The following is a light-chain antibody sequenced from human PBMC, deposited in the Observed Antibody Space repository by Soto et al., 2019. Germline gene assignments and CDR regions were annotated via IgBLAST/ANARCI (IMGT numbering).Light chain of an antibody. J-gene: IGLJ1*01. V-gene: IGLV2-14*01. CDR3: YSYTGSSTLYV. Sequence: QSVLTQPASVSGSPGQSITISCTGTSSDVGGYNYVSWYQQHPGKVPKLMIYEVSNRPSGVSNRFSGSKSGNTASLTISGLQAEDEADYYCYSYTGSSTLYVFGTGTKLTVL. CDR1: SSDVGGYNY. CDR2: EVS.